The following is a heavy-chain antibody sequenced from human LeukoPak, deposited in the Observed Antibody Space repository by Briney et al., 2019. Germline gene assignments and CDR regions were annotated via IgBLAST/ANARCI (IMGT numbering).Heavy chain of an antibody. CDR2: ISWKDDK. Sequence: TLSLTCTVSGGSISSGDYYWSWIRQPPGKALEWLALISWKDDKRFSPSLRRRLTITRDTSKNQVTLTVTSVDPGDTGTYYCARSLGHTKLDYYYYYMDVWGKGTTVTVSS. J-gene: IGHJ6*03. D-gene: IGHD2-2*01. V-gene: IGHV2-5*01. CDR1: GGSISSGDYY. CDR3: ARSLGHTKLDYYYYYMDV.